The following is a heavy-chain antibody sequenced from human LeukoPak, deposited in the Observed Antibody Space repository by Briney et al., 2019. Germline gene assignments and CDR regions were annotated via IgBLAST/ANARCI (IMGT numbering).Heavy chain of an antibody. V-gene: IGHV3-30*02. CDR3: AKDHYGGGYRFDP. J-gene: IGHJ5*02. CDR2: IRYDGSNK. CDR1: GFTFSSYG. Sequence: GGSLRLSCAASGFTFSSYGIHWVRQAPGKGLEMVAFIRYDGSNKNYADSVKGRFTISRDNSKNTLYLQMNSLRAEDTAVYYCAKDHYGGGYRFDPWGQGTLVTVSS. D-gene: IGHD5-12*01.